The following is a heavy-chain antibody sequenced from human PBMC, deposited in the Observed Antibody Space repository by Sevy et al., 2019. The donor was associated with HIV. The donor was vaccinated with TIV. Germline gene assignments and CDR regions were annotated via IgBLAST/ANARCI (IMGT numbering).Heavy chain of an antibody. CDR1: GFTFSTYW. J-gene: IGHJ6*02. Sequence: GSLRLSCAASGFTFSTYWMSWVRQAPGKGLEWVAKIKKDGSEKYYVDSVKGRFTISRHNAKNSLYLQMNSLRVEDTALYYCARDCSSTSCLWGLDVWGQGTSVTVSS. D-gene: IGHD2-2*01. CDR3: ARDCSSTSCLWGLDV. CDR2: IKKDGSEK. V-gene: IGHV3-7*03.